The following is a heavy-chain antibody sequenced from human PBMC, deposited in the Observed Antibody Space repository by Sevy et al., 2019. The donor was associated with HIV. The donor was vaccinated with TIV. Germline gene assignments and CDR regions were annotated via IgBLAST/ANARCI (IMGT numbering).Heavy chain of an antibody. Sequence: SETLSLTCTVSGGSISSGSYYWSWIRQPAGKGLEWIGRIYTSGSTNYNPSLKSRVTISVDTSKIQFSLKLSSVTAAVTAVYYCARGLAGLRFGELSTLGPSAFDIWGQGTMVTVSS. D-gene: IGHD3-16*02. CDR3: ARGLAGLRFGELSTLGPSAFDI. CDR2: IYTSGST. V-gene: IGHV4-61*02. J-gene: IGHJ3*02. CDR1: GGSISSGSYY.